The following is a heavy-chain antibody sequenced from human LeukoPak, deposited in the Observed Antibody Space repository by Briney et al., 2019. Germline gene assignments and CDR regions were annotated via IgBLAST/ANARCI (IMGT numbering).Heavy chain of an antibody. CDR3: ARDRVVGDYVYDAFDI. CDR2: IIPIFGTA. D-gene: IGHD4-17*01. V-gene: IGHV1-69*06. CDR1: GGTFSSYA. J-gene: IGHJ3*02. Sequence: SVKVSCKASGGTFSSYAISWVRQAPGQGLEWMGGIIPIFGTANYAQKFQGRVTITADKSTSTAYMELSSLRSEDTAVYYCARDRVVGDYVYDAFDIWGQGTMVTVSS.